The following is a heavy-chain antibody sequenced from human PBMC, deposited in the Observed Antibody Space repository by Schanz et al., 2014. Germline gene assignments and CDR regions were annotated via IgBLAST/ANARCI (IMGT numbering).Heavy chain of an antibody. J-gene: IGHJ4*02. V-gene: IGHV3-30-3*01. D-gene: IGHD2-15*01. CDR2: ISYDGSNK. CDR3: VRDRGYCSGGSCLTFDY. CDR1: GFTFSSYA. Sequence: QVQLVESGGGVVQPGRSLRLSCAASGFTFSSYAMHWVRQAPGKGLEWVAVISYDGSNKYYADSVKGRFTISRDNSKNTLYLQMNTLRAEDTAVYYCVRDRGYCSGGSCLTFDYWGQGTLVTVSS.